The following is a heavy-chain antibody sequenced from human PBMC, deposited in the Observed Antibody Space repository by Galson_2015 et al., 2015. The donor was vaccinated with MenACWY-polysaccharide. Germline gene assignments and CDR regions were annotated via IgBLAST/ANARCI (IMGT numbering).Heavy chain of an antibody. CDR3: AKNSTRSYTFDYYVMDA. D-gene: IGHD2/OR15-2a*01. Sequence: SLRLSCAASGFTFSSYAMTWVRQAPGKGLEWVSSITDGAYSTYYADSVKGRFTISRDNSKNTLYMQMNSLRAEDTAVYYCAKNSTRSYTFDYYVMDAWGQGTTVTVSS. V-gene: IGHV3-23*01. CDR1: GFTFSSYA. CDR2: ITDGAYST. J-gene: IGHJ6*02.